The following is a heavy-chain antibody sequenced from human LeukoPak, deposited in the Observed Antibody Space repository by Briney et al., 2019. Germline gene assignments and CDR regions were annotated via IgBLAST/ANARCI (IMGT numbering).Heavy chain of an antibody. CDR2: IHYTGTT. J-gene: IGHJ6*03. V-gene: IGHV4-59*01. CDR1: GGSTSSYY. CDR3: ARRYCSGGACYSNYYYMDV. Sequence: SETLSLTCTVSGGSTSSYYWSWIRQPPGKGLEWIGYIHYTGTTNYNPSLKSRLTMSLDTSKNQISLRLSSVTAADTAVCYCARRYCSGGACYSNYYYMDVWGKGTTVTVSS. D-gene: IGHD2-15*01.